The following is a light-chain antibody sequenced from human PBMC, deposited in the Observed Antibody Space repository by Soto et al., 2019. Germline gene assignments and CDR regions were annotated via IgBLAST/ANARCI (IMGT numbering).Light chain of an antibody. Sequence: SPGERATLSCRASPSVSNSLAWYQHKPGQAPRLLIYDAFNRATGVPTRFSGSGSGTDFTLTISSLEPEDFAVYYCQQRNRWPPVTFGGGTKVDIK. CDR1: PSVSNS. CDR3: QQRNRWPPVT. V-gene: IGKV3-11*01. CDR2: DAF. J-gene: IGKJ4*01.